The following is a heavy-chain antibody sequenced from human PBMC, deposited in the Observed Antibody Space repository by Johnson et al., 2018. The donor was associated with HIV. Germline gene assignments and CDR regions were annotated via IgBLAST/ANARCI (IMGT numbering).Heavy chain of an antibody. CDR2: IRSKAYGGTT. Sequence: VQLVESGGGLVQPGRSLRLSCTASGFTFGDYAMSWVRQAPGKGLEWVGVIRSKAYGGTTEYAASVTVRFTISRDDSKSIAYLQMNSLRAEDTAVYYCARGSYYHYGDAFDIWGQGTMVTVSS. J-gene: IGHJ3*02. CDR3: ARGSYYHYGDAFDI. V-gene: IGHV3-49*04. D-gene: IGHD3-10*01. CDR1: GFTFGDYA.